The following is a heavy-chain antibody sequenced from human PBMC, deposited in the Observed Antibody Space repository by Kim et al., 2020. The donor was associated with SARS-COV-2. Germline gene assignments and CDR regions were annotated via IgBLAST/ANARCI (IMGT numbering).Heavy chain of an antibody. D-gene: IGHD2-15*01. CDR2: FDPEDGET. J-gene: IGHJ4*02. V-gene: IGHV1-24*01. CDR1: GYTLTELS. Sequence: ASVKVSCKVSGYTLTELSMHWVRQAPGKGLEWMGGFDPEDGETIYAQKFQGRVTMTEDTSTDTAYMELSSLRSEDTAVYYCATNLNDGGFSSFWGPFDYWGQGTLVTVSS. CDR3: ATNLNDGGFSSFWGPFDY.